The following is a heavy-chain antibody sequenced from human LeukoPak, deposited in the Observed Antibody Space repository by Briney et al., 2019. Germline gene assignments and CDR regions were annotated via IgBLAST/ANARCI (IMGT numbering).Heavy chain of an antibody. Sequence: GGSLRLSCTASGFTFSSYAMNWVRQAPGKGLEWVGFIRSKAYGGTTEYAASVKGRFTISRDDSKSIAYLQMNSLKTEDTAVYYCTREAVAVDRIYYYYYGMDVWGQGTTVTVSS. CDR3: TREAVAVDRIYYYYYGMDV. D-gene: IGHD6-19*01. V-gene: IGHV3-49*04. CDR2: IRSKAYGGTT. J-gene: IGHJ6*02. CDR1: GFTFSSYA.